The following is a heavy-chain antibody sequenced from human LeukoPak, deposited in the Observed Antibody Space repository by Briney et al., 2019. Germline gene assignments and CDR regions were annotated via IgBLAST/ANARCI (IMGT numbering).Heavy chain of an antibody. CDR2: IIPIFGTA. CDR1: GGTFSSYA. CDR3: ARAPVASYDFGPDEYYYYYMDV. J-gene: IGHJ6*03. V-gene: IGHV1-69*05. D-gene: IGHD3-3*01. Sequence: ASVKVSCKASGGTFSSYAISWVRQAPGQGLEWMGGIIPIFGTANYAQKFQGRVTITTDESTSTAYMELSSLRSEDTAVYYCARAPVASYDFGPDEYYYYYMDVWGKGTTVTVSS.